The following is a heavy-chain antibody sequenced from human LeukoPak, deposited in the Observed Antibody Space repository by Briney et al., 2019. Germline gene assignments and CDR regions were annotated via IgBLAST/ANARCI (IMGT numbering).Heavy chain of an antibody. CDR1: GYTFTSYY. D-gene: IGHD2-2*01. J-gene: IGHJ4*02. V-gene: IGHV1-46*01. CDR2: INPSGGST. CDR3: ASGRTDIVVVPATLRNYYFDY. Sequence: ASVKVSCKASGYTFTSYYMHWVRQAPGQGLEWMGIINPSGGSTSYAQKFQGRVTMTRDTSISTAYMELSRLRSDDTAVYYCASGRTDIVVVPATLRNYYFDYWGQGTLVTVSS.